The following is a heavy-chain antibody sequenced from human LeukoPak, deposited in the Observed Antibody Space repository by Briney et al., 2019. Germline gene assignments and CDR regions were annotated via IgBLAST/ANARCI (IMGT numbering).Heavy chain of an antibody. J-gene: IGHJ4*02. CDR2: IKSKTDGGTT. V-gene: IGHV3-15*01. CDR3: TTGSLYIAAAGTPPNWNGDY. CDR1: GFTFSNAW. Sequence: GGSLRPSCAASGFTFSNAWMSWVRQAPGKGLEWVGRIKSKTDGGTTDYAAPVKGRFTISRDDSKNTLYLQMNSLKTEDTAVYYCTTGSLYIAAAGTPPNWNGDYWGQGTLVTVSS. D-gene: IGHD6-13*01.